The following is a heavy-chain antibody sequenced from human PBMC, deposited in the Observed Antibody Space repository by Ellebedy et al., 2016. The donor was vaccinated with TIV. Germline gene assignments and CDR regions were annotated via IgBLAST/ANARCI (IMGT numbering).Heavy chain of an antibody. CDR1: GGSLSSTRYF. CDR3: AREAVAGEWFDP. Sequence: MPSETLSLTCSVSGGSLSSTRYFWGWIRQPPGKGLEWIGSIYYSGSTHSNPSLKSRVTISVDTSKNQFSLKLRSVTAADTAVYYCAREAVAGEWFDPWGQGTLVTVSS. D-gene: IGHD6-19*01. CDR2: IYYSGST. J-gene: IGHJ5*02. V-gene: IGHV4-39*07.